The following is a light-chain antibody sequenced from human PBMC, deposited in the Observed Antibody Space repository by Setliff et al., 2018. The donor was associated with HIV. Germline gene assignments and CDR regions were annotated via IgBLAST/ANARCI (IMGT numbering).Light chain of an antibody. CDR1: SSDVGGYNY. V-gene: IGLV2-14*03. J-gene: IGLJ3*02. Sequence: QSALAQPASVSGSPGQSITISCTGTSSDVGGYNYVSWYQQHPGKAPKLMIYDVSNRPSGVSNRFSGSKSGNTASLTISGLLAEDEADYYCSSYTTSSTWVFGGGTK. CDR2: DVS. CDR3: SSYTTSSTWV.